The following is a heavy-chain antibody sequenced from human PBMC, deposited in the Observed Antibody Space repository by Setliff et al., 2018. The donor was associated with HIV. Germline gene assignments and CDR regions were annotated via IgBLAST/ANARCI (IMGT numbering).Heavy chain of an antibody. Sequence: SETLSLTCTVAGGSVSSGSYYWSWIRQPPGKGLEWIGYIYYSGSTKHNPSLKSRVTISLDTSKNQFSLKLTSVTAADTAVYYCARYSPRGYTLTGPYWGQGTLVTVS. V-gene: IGHV4-61*01. CDR2: IYYSGST. CDR3: ARYSPRGYTLTGPY. D-gene: IGHD6-25*01. CDR1: GGSVSSGSYY. J-gene: IGHJ4*02.